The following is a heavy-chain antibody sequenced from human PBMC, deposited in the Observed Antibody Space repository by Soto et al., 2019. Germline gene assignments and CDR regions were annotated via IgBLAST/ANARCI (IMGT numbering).Heavy chain of an antibody. D-gene: IGHD2-15*01. J-gene: IGHJ3*02. V-gene: IGHV3-23*01. Sequence: GGSLRLSCAASGFTFSSYAMSWVRQAPGKGLEWVSAISGSGGSTYYADSVKGRFTISRDNSKNTLYLQMNSLRAEDTAVYCCSYCSGGSCYSGAFDIWGQGTMVTVSS. CDR1: GFTFSSYA. CDR2: ISGSGGST. CDR3: SYCSGGSCYSGAFDI.